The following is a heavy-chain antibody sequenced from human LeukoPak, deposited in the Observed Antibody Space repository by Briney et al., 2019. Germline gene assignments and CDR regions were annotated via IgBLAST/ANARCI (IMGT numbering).Heavy chain of an antibody. CDR3: ARTPYYGMDV. V-gene: IGHV4-59*12. Sequence: PSETLSLTCTVSGGSISSYYWSWIRQPPGKGLEWIGYIYYSGSTNYNPSLKSRVTISVDTSKNQFSLKLSSVTAADTAVYYCARTPYYGMDVWGQGTTVTVSS. CDR2: IYYSGST. J-gene: IGHJ6*02. CDR1: GGSISSYY.